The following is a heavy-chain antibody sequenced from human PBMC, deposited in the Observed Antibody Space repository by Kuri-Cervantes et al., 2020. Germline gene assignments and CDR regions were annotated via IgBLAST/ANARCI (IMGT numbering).Heavy chain of an antibody. CDR3: ARGARFVY. CDR1: GGSISSGGYY. CDR2: INHSGST. V-gene: IGHV4-39*07. J-gene: IGHJ4*02. Sequence: SETLSLTCTVSGGSISSGGYYWSWIRQHPGKGLEWIGEINHSGSTNYNPSLKSRVTISVDKSKNQFSLKLSSVTAADTAVYYCARGARFVYWGQGTLVTVSS.